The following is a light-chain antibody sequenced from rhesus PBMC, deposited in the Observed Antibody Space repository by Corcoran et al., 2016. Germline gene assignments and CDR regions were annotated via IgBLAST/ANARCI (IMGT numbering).Light chain of an antibody. Sequence: DIQMTQSPSSLSASVGDTVTITCRASQGISSWLAWYQQKPGKAPKILIYKASSFESGVPSRFSGSGSGTDFTLTIRSLQSEDFATYYCQQYSSRPTFGGGTKVELK. V-gene: IGKV1-22*01. CDR2: KAS. CDR3: QQYSSRPT. J-gene: IGKJ4*01. CDR1: QGISSW.